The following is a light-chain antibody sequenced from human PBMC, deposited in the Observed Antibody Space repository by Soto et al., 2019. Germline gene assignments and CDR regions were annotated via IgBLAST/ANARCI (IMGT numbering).Light chain of an antibody. J-gene: IGLJ1*01. Sequence: QSVLTQPASVSGSRGQSITISCTGTSSEVGGYNHVSWYQQHPGKAPKLMIYEVSNRPSGVSNRFSGSKSGNTASLTLSGLQAEDEADYYCISYTSSSTLVFGTGTKVTAL. CDR2: EVS. V-gene: IGLV2-14*01. CDR3: ISYTSSSTLV. CDR1: SSEVGGYNH.